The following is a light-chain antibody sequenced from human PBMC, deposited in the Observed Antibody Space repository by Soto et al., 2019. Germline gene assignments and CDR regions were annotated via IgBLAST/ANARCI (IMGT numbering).Light chain of an antibody. J-gene: IGLJ3*02. CDR3: ATWDDRSSGWV. CDR2: DVT. Sequence: QSALTQSRSVSGSPGQSVTISCTGTSSDVGGYNFVSWFQQYPGKAPKLIIYDVTKRPSGVPDRFSGSKSGSTASLTISGLQTDDEADYYCATWDDRSSGWVFGGGTKLTVL. V-gene: IGLV2-11*01. CDR1: SSDVGGYNF.